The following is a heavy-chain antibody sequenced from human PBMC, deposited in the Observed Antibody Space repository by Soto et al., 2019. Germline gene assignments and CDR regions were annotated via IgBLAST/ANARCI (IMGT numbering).Heavy chain of an antibody. CDR3: ARGEGYYGSGSYSYYYYYYGMDV. D-gene: IGHD3-10*01. CDR2: IIPSFGTA. CDR1: GGTFSSYA. Sequence: QVQLVQSGAEVKKPGSSVKVSCKASGGTFSSYAISWVRQAPGQGLEWMGGIIPSFGTANYAQKFQGGVTITADESTSTAYMELSSLRSEDTAVYYCARGEGYYGSGSYSYYYYYYGMDVWGQGTTVTVSS. J-gene: IGHJ6*02. V-gene: IGHV1-69*01.